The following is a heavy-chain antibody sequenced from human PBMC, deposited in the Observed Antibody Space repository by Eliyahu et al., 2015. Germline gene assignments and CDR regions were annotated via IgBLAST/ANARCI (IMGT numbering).Heavy chain of an antibody. CDR1: GGPXSNDYW. V-gene: IGHV4-4*02. CDR2: IYHSGIT. CDR3: AREALGANYYMDV. J-gene: IGHJ6*03. D-gene: IGHD3-3*01. Sequence: QVQLQESGPGLVEPSGTLSLTCAVSGGPXSNDYWXSWVRQPPGKGLEWIGEIYHSGITNYTPSLKSRVTISVDKSKNQFSLKVNSATAAXTAVYYCAREALGANYYMDVWGKGTTVTVSS.